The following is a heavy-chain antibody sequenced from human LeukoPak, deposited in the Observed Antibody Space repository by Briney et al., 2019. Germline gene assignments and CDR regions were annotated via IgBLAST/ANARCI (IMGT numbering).Heavy chain of an antibody. J-gene: IGHJ4*02. Sequence: ASVKVSCKASGYTFTGYYMHWVRQAPGQGLEWMGWINPNSGGTNYAQKLQGRVTMTTDTSTSTAYMELRSLRSDDTAVYYCARRDSSSSWYLDYWGQGTLVTVSS. CDR1: GYTFTGYY. CDR2: INPNSGGT. D-gene: IGHD6-13*01. CDR3: ARRDSSSSWYLDY. V-gene: IGHV1-2*02.